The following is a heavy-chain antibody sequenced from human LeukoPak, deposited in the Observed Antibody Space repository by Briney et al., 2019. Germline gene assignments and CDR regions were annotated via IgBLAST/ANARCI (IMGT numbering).Heavy chain of an antibody. CDR2: IKQDGSEK. CDR1: GFTFSSHW. CDR3: ARDFGPHDY. V-gene: IGHV3-7*05. Sequence: PGGSLRLSCAASGFTFSSHWMSWVRQAPGKGLEWVANIKQDGSEKYYVDSVGGRFTISRDNAKNSLSLQMNSLRAEDTAVYFCARDFGPHDYWGQGTPVTVSS. J-gene: IGHJ4*02. D-gene: IGHD3-10*01.